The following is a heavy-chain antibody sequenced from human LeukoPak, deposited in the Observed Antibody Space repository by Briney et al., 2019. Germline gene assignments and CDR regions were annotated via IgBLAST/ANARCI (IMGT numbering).Heavy chain of an antibody. J-gene: IGHJ3*02. D-gene: IGHD1-26*01. V-gene: IGHV1-18*01. CDR3: ARDGSFKWPKGATSDAFDI. CDR1: GYTFTSYG. CDR2: ISAYNGNT. Sequence: ASVTVSCKASGYTFTSYGISWVRQAPGQGLEWMGWISAYNGNTNYAQKLQGRVTMTTDTSTSTAYMELRSLRSDDTAVYYCARDGSFKWPKGATSDAFDIWGQGTMVTVSS.